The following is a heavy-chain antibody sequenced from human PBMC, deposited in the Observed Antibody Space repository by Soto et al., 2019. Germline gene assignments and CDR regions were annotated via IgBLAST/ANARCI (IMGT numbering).Heavy chain of an antibody. CDR2: INPNSGGT. V-gene: IGHV1-2*02. CDR3: TSGWYSDY. CDR1: GYTFTGYY. J-gene: IGHJ4*02. Sequence: ASVKVSCKASGYTFTGYYMHWVRQAPGQGLEWMGWINPNSGGTNYAQKFQGRVTMTTDTSTSTAYMELRSLRSDDTAVYYCTSGWYSDYWGQGTLVTVSS. D-gene: IGHD6-19*01.